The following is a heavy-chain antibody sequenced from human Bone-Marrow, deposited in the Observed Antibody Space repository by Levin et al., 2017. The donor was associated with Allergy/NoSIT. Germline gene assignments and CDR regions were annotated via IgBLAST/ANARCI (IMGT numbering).Heavy chain of an antibody. D-gene: IGHD5-24*01. CDR2: ISASGGGT. CDR1: GFTFSKFA. CDR3: AKRVATRAWLQLDYHYGMDV. V-gene: IGHV3-23*01. Sequence: HGESLKISCAATGFTFSKFAMSWVRQAPGKGLEWVSGISASGGGTYYADSVKGRFTVSRDNSRNTLNLRMNNLTADDTAVYYCAKRVATRAWLQLDYHYGMDVWGQGTTVSVSS. J-gene: IGHJ6*02.